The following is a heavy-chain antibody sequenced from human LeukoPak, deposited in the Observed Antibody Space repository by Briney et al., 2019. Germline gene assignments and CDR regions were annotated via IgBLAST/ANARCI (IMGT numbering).Heavy chain of an antibody. J-gene: IGHJ4*02. CDR3: ASGASAAGLGPLLDY. V-gene: IGHV3-66*01. CDR1: GFTVSSNY. CDR2: IYSGGST. Sequence: GGSLRLSCAASGFTVSSNYMSWVRQAPGKGLEWVSVIYSGGSTYYADSVKGRFTISRDNSKNTLYLQINSLRAEDTAVYYCASGASAAGLGPLLDYWGQGTLVTVSS. D-gene: IGHD6-13*01.